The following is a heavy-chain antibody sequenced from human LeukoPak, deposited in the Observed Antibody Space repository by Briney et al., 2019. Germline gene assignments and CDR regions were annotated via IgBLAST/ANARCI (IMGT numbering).Heavy chain of an antibody. J-gene: IGHJ4*02. Sequence: GESLKISCAASGFTFNRYAMTWVRQAPGKGLEWVSAISGSGGSTYYADSVKGRFTISRDNSKNTLYLQMNSLRAEDTAVYYCAKVVVITFGEFDYWGQGTLVTVSS. CDR2: ISGSGGST. CDR1: GFTFNRYA. D-gene: IGHD3-22*01. CDR3: AKVVVITFGEFDY. V-gene: IGHV3-23*01.